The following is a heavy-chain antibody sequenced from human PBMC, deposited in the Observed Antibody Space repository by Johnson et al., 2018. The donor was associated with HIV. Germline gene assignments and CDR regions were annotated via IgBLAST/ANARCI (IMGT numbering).Heavy chain of an antibody. CDR3: AKERHLVRAFDI. Sequence: MLLVESGGGLVQPGGSLRLSCAASGITVSSNYINWVRQAPGKGLECVSGIYSGGRTYYADSVKGSFTISRDNSKDMLYLQMNSLRAEDTAVYYCAKERHLVRAFDIWGQGTMVTVSS. CDR1: GITVSSNY. CDR2: IYSGGRT. V-gene: IGHV3-66*01. D-gene: IGHD6-6*01. J-gene: IGHJ3*02.